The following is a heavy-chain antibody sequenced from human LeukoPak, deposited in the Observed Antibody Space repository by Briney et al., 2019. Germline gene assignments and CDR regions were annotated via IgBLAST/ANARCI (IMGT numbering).Heavy chain of an antibody. V-gene: IGHV3-48*04. CDR1: GFTFSSYS. J-gene: IGHJ4*02. Sequence: QPGGSLRLSCAASGFTFSSYSMNWVRQAPGKGLEWVSHITASGTAMFYADSVKGRFTISRDNAKNSLDLQMNSLRAEDTAMYYCARAAVVTSPFDYWGQGTLVTVSS. CDR2: ITASGTAM. CDR3: ARAAVVTSPFDY. D-gene: IGHD4-23*01.